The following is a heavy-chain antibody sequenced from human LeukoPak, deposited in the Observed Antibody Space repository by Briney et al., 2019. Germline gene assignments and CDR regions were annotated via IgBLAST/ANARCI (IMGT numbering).Heavy chain of an antibody. CDR2: ISSSSSYI. CDR1: GFTFSIYS. CDR3: ARDMSLPTAATNWFDP. J-gene: IGHJ5*02. D-gene: IGHD6-13*01. Sequence: NTGGSLRLSCVASGFTFSIYSMNWVRQAPGKGLEWVSSISSSSSYIYYADSEKGRFTISRDNAKNSLYLQMNSLRAEDTAVYYCARDMSLPTAATNWFDPWGQGTLVTVSS. V-gene: IGHV3-21*01.